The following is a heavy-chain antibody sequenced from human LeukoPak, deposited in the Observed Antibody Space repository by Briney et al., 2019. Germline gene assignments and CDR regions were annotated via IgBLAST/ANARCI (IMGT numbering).Heavy chain of an antibody. D-gene: IGHD6-13*01. Sequence: GGSLRLSCAASGFTFSSYSMNWVRQAPGKGLEWVGHIRSKTDGGTTDYAAPVKGRFTISRDDSKNTLYLQMNSLKTEDTAVYYCTTDPPEKYSSSWSGAFGIWGQGTMVTVSS. J-gene: IGHJ3*02. CDR2: IRSKTDGGTT. CDR3: TTDPPEKYSSSWSGAFGI. CDR1: GFTFSSYS. V-gene: IGHV3-15*01.